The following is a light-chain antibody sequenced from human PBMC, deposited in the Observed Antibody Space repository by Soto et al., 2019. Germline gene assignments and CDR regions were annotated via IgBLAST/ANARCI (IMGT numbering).Light chain of an antibody. J-gene: IGKJ4*01. CDR1: HSISTN. V-gene: IGKV3-15*01. Sequence: EIIMTQSPATLSVSPGEGATLSCRTSHSISTNLAWYQHKRGQSPRLLVYGASTRATGVPARFSGSGSGAEFTLSISSHQSEYFAVYYSQQYNSWLTFGGGTKEEIK. CDR2: GAS. CDR3: QQYNSWLT.